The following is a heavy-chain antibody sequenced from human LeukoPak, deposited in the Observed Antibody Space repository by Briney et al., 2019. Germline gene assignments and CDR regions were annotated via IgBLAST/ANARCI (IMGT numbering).Heavy chain of an antibody. CDR3: AKPDRSCGSTSCPMIPFDP. J-gene: IGHJ5*02. V-gene: IGHV3-23*01. CDR2: ISGSGRTT. CDR1: GFTFSTYA. Sequence: GGSLRLSCAASGFTFSTYAMNWVRQAPGKGLEWVSSISGSGRTTYYADSVKGRFTISRDDSKNTLYLQMNSLRAEDTAVYYCAKPDRSCGSTSCPMIPFDPWGQGTLVTVSS. D-gene: IGHD2-2*01.